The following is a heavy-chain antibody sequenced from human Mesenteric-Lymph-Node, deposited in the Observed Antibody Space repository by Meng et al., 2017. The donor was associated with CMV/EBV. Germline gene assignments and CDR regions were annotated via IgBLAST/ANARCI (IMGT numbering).Heavy chain of an antibody. CDR1: GFSFSSRW. J-gene: IGHJ6*02. CDR3: ARGVYCSDGVCNPAPFDFNGLDV. CDR2: ISPDGSNT. D-gene: IGHD2-15*01. V-gene: IGHV3-74*01. Sequence: GESLKISCAPSGFSFSSRWMHWVRQPPGKGLVWVSRISPDGSNTIHADAVKGRFTISRDNAQSTLFLQIDSLRAEDTAVYYCARGVYCSDGVCNPAPFDFNGLDVWGQGTTVTVSS.